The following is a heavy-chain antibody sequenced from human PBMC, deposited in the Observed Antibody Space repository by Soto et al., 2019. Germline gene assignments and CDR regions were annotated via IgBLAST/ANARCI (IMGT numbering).Heavy chain of an antibody. Sequence: QVQLVQSGAEVKKPGASVKVSCKASGYTFTSYDINWVRQATGQGLEWMGWMNPNSGNTGYAQKYQGRVTMPRSSSISTAYMELRSLRSEDTAVYYCARERNWNGLDYWGQGTLVTVSS. CDR3: ARERNWNGLDY. CDR1: GYTFTSYD. V-gene: IGHV1-8*01. CDR2: MNPNSGNT. D-gene: IGHD1-1*01. J-gene: IGHJ4*02.